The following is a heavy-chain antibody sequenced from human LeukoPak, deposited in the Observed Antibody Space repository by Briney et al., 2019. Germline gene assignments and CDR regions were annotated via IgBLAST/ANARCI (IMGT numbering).Heavy chain of an antibody. D-gene: IGHD1-7*01. CDR2: IASNTDGGTT. CDR3: TTRTTTTIY. CDR1: HFTFTNRW. V-gene: IGHV3-15*07. Sequence: GGSLRLSCAASHFTFTNRWMNWVRQAPGKGLEWVGRIASNTDGGTTDYAAPVKGRFTISRDDSKNALYLQMNSLKTKDTALYYCTTRTTTTIYWGQGTLVTVSS. J-gene: IGHJ4*02.